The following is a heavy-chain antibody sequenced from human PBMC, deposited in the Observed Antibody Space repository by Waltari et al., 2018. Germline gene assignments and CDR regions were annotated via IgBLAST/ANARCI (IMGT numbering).Heavy chain of an antibody. J-gene: IGHJ4*02. CDR1: GLTFRSYG. V-gene: IGHV3-30*02. CDR2: IRYDGSNK. Sequence: QVQLVESGGGGVQPGGSLRLSWAASGLTFRSYGMHWVRQAPGKGLEWVAFIRYDGSNKYYADSVKGRFTISRDNSKNTLYLQMNSLRAEDTAVYYCAKGEFDYWGQGTLVTVSS. CDR3: AKGEFDY.